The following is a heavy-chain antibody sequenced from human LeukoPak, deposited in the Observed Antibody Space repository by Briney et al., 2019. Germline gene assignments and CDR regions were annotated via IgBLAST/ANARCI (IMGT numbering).Heavy chain of an antibody. CDR3: ARSTVSYYFDY. Sequence: PGGSLRLSCTASGFTFSTYAMHWVRQAPGKGLEYVSTVISNGGATYYANSVKGRFTISRDNSKNTLYLQMGSLRPEDMAVYYCARSTVSYYFDYWGQGTLVTVSS. D-gene: IGHD2-8*02. CDR1: GFTFSTYA. CDR2: VISNGGAT. V-gene: IGHV3-64*01. J-gene: IGHJ4*02.